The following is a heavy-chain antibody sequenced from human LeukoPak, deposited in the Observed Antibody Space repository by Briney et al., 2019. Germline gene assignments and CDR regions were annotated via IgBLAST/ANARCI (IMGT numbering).Heavy chain of an antibody. CDR3: ARVGARDYGDSLFDY. Sequence: GGSLRLSCAGSGFTFSNSAMSWVRQAPGKGLEWVSVISGSGRTTFYADSVKGRFTISRDNSKNTLYLQMNSLRAEDTAVYYCARVGARDYGDSLFDYWGQGTLVTVSS. CDR1: GFTFSNSA. CDR2: ISGSGRTT. V-gene: IGHV3-23*01. D-gene: IGHD4-17*01. J-gene: IGHJ4*02.